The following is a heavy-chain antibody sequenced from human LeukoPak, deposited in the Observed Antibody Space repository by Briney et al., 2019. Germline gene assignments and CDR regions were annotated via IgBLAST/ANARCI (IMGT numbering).Heavy chain of an antibody. CDR1: GGSISSSSYY. D-gene: IGHD2-15*01. CDR2: IYYSGST. J-gene: IGHJ4*02. Sequence: SETLSLTCTVSGGSISSSSYYWGWIRQPPGKGLEWIVSIYYSGSTYYNPSLESRVTISVDTSKNQFSLKLSSVTAADTAVYYCARSYVVVVAATRLSVATPFDYWGQGTLVTVSS. V-gene: IGHV4-39*01. CDR3: ARSYVVVVAATRLSVATPFDY.